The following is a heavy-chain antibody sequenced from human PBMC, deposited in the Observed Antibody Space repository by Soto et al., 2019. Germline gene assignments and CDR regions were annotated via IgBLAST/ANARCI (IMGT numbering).Heavy chain of an antibody. J-gene: IGHJ6*02. D-gene: IGHD3-16*01. CDR3: AMVDNYVTPTPQDV. CDR2: ISPYNGNT. CDR1: GYIFVNYG. Sequence: QVQLVQSGDEVKKPGASVKVSCKASGYIFVNYGIAWVRQAPGQGLEWMGWISPYNGNTHYATKVQDRLTMTTDTSTSTGYMGLGSLTSDDTAVYYCAMVDNYVTPTPQDVWGQGTTVTVSS. V-gene: IGHV1-18*01.